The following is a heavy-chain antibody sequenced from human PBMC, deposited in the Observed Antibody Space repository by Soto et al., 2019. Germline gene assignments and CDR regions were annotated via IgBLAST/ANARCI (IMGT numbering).Heavy chain of an antibody. V-gene: IGHV4-34*01. Sequence: SETLSLTCAVYGGSFSGYYWSWIRQPPGKGLEWIGEINHSGCTNYNPSLKSRVTISVDTSKNQFSLKLSSVTAADTAVYYCGRRVRPSYGYFDYWGQGTLVTVSS. CDR2: INHSGCT. D-gene: IGHD5-18*01. CDR1: GGSFSGYY. J-gene: IGHJ4*02. CDR3: GRRVRPSYGYFDY.